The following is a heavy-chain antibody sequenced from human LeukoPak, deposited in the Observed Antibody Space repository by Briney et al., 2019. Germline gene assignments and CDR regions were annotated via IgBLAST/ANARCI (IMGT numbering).Heavy chain of an antibody. J-gene: IGHJ2*01. CDR3: GTLPAATNGYFDL. CDR1: GFTFSSYS. V-gene: IGHV3-21*01. D-gene: IGHD2-2*01. CDR2: ISSSSSYI. Sequence: PGGSLRLSCAASGFTFSSYSMNWVRQAPGKGLEWVSSISSSSSYIYYADSVKGRFTISRDNAKNSLYLQMNSLRAEDTAVYYCGTLPAATNGYFDLWGRGTLVTVSS.